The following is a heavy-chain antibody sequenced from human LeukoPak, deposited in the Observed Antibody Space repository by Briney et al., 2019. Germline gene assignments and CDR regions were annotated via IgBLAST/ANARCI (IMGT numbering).Heavy chain of an antibody. Sequence: KPGGSLRLSCAASGFSFRNAWMSWVRQAPGKGLEWVGRIKSKTDGGTTDYAAPVKGRFTISRDDSKNTLYLQMNSLKTEDTAVYYCTTVWNCGGDCSDAFAIWGQGTMVTVSS. J-gene: IGHJ3*02. V-gene: IGHV3-15*01. CDR1: GFSFRNAW. CDR2: IKSKTDGGTT. CDR3: TTVWNCGGDCSDAFAI. D-gene: IGHD2-21*02.